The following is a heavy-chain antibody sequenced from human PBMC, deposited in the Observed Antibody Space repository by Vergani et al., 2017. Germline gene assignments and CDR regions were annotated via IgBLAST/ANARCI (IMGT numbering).Heavy chain of an antibody. CDR1: GGSISSGGYS. Sequence: QLRLQESGSGLVKPSPTLSLTCAVSGGSISSGGYSWSWIRQPPGKGLAWIGYIYHSGSTYYNPSLKSRVTISVDTSKNPFSLKLSSVTAADTAVYYCASYRIQLWFYYWGQGTLVTVSS. V-gene: IGHV4-30-2*01. D-gene: IGHD5-18*01. CDR3: ASYRIQLWFYY. CDR2: IYHSGST. J-gene: IGHJ4*02.